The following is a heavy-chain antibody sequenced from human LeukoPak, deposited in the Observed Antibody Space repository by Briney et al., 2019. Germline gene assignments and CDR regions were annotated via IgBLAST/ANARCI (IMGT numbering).Heavy chain of an antibody. CDR3: TSELVYYYDSSGHNWFDP. D-gene: IGHD3-22*01. J-gene: IGHJ5*02. V-gene: IGHV3-15*01. CDR1: GFTFSNAW. CDR2: IKSKTDGGTT. Sequence: GGSLRLSCAASGFTFSNAWMSWVRQAPGKGLEWVGRIKSKTDGGTTDYAAPVKGRFTISRDDSENTLYLQMNSLKTEDTAVYYCTSELVYYYDSSGHNWFDPWGQGTLVTVSS.